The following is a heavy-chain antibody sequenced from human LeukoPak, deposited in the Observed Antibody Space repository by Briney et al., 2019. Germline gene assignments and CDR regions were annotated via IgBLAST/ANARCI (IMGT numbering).Heavy chain of an antibody. J-gene: IGHJ4*02. D-gene: IGHD2-2*01. V-gene: IGHV3-30-3*01. Sequence: GGSLRLSCAASGFTFNHFAMHWVRQAPGKGLEWVAVISYDGSNKYYADSVKGRFTISRDNSKNTVYLQLNSLRAEDTAVYYCAKDLPALEYWGQGTLVTVSS. CDR2: ISYDGSNK. CDR1: GFTFNHFA. CDR3: AKDLPALEY.